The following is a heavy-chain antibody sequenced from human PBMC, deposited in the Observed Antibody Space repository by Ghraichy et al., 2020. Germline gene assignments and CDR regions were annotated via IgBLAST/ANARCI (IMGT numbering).Heavy chain of an antibody. J-gene: IGHJ6*03. V-gene: IGHV3-48*02. CDR3: ARRGIAMVQGGRDYYYYLDV. Sequence: LSLTCAASGFTFSSYSMNWVRQAPGKGLEWVSYISSSSSIIYYADSVKGRFTISRDNAKNSLYLQINSLRDEDTAVYYCARRGIAMVQGGRDYYYYLDVWGKGTTVTVSS. CDR2: ISSSSSII. CDR1: GFTFSSYS. D-gene: IGHD3-10*01.